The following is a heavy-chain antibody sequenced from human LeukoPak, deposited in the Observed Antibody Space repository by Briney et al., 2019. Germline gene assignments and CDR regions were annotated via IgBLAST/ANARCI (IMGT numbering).Heavy chain of an antibody. Sequence: RESLKISCKGSGYSFTSYWIGWVRQMPGKGLEWMGIIYPSDSDSRYSPSLQGQVTMSADKSISTAYLQWSSLKASDTAMYYCARRRYGSGIFDYWGQGTLVTVSS. D-gene: IGHD3-10*01. CDR2: IYPSDSDS. CDR1: GYSFTSYW. CDR3: ARRRYGSGIFDY. J-gene: IGHJ4*02. V-gene: IGHV5-51*01.